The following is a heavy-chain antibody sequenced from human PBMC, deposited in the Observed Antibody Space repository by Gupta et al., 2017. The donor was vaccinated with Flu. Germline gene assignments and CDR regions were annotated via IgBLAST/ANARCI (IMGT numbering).Heavy chain of an antibody. J-gene: IGHJ4*02. CDR1: GYSISSGYY. CDR3: ARTGIGYIYASDY. Sequence: QVHLQESGSGLVKPSETLSLPCAASGYSISSGYYWGWIRQPTGKGLGWIRSIYYSGNTQYNSSLKGRVTLSVDTAKNRFSLRLSSVTAADTAVNYCARTGIGYIYASDYWGRGTLVTVSS. V-gene: IGHV4-38-2*01. CDR2: IYYSGNT. D-gene: IGHD3-16*01.